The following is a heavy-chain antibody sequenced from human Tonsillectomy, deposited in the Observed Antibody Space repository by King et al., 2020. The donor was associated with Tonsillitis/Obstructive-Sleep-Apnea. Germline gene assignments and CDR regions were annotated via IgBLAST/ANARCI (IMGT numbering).Heavy chain of an antibody. Sequence: VQLQESGPGLVKPSETLSLTCTVSGGSITSYYWSWIRQPPGKGLEWIGYIYYSGSTNYNPSLKSRVTISVDTSKNQFSLKLSSVTPADTAVYYCARADILGADNWFDPWGQGTLVTVSS. CDR3: ARADILGADNWFDP. CDR1: GGSITSYY. J-gene: IGHJ5*02. D-gene: IGHD1-26*01. CDR2: IYYSGST. V-gene: IGHV4-59*01.